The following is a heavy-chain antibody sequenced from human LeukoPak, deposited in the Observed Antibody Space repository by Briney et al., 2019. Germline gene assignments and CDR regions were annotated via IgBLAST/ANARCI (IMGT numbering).Heavy chain of an antibody. V-gene: IGHV1-69*06. Sequence: ASVKVSCKASGGTFSSYAISWVRQAPGQGLEWMGGIIPIFGTANYAQKFQGRVTITADKSTSTAYMELSSLRSEDTAVYYCARERTMVRGVIDYWGQGTLVTVSS. CDR1: GGTFSSYA. CDR3: ARERTMVRGVIDY. J-gene: IGHJ4*02. D-gene: IGHD3-10*01. CDR2: IIPIFGTA.